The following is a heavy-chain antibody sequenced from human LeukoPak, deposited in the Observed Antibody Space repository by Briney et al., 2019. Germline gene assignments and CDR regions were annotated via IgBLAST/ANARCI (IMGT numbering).Heavy chain of an antibody. CDR1: GGSISSYY. CDR3: AKAGIVGETTNFDY. Sequence: PSETLSLTCTVSGGSISSYYWSWIRQPPGKGLEWIGFIYDSGSTNYNSSLKSRVTISVDMSKNQFSLKLSSVTAADTAVYYCAKAGIVGETTNFDYWGQGTLVTVSS. CDR2: IYDSGST. D-gene: IGHD1-26*01. J-gene: IGHJ4*02. V-gene: IGHV4-59*01.